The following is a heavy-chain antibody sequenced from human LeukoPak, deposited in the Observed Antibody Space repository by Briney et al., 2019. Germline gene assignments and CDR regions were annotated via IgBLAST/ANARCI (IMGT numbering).Heavy chain of an antibody. V-gene: IGHV3-7*01. Sequence: PGGSLRLSCAASGFTFSDYWMTWVRQAPGQGLECVANIKLVGSENFYVDSVEGRFTISRDNAKNSLYLQMNSLRAEDTAVYYCARGWHVFTWGQGTLVTVSS. CDR2: IKLVGSEN. J-gene: IGHJ5*02. CDR3: ARGWHVFT. D-gene: IGHD3-16*01. CDR1: GFTFSDYW.